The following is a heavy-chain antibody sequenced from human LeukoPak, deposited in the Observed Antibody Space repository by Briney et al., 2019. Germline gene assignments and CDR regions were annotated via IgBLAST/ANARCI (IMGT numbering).Heavy chain of an antibody. Sequence: GASVKVSCRASGYTFTCYFIHWVRQAPGQGLEWMGWINPNSGGTYYAQRFQGRVTMTRDTSISTAYMELRRLTSDDTVVYYCARESTVTTGPWDYWGQGTLVTVSS. CDR2: INPNSGGT. V-gene: IGHV1-2*02. D-gene: IGHD4-17*01. CDR1: GYTFTCYF. J-gene: IGHJ4*02. CDR3: ARESTVTTGPWDY.